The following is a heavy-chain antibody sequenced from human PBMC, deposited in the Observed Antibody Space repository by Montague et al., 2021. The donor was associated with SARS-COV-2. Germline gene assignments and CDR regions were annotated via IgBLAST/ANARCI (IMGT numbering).Heavy chain of an antibody. CDR2: LWHEKKKYF. CDR3: ARYSYSGTHFGLNDAFDI. Sequence: CAISGDSVVELRRRSEEHTQEPQSRQELLCRLWHEKKKYFDYAISLRGRISINPDTSKNQFSLQLDSVTLDDTAVYYCARYSYSGTHFGLNDAFDIWGQGTLGTVSS. J-gene: IGHJ3*02. D-gene: IGHD1-26*01. V-gene: IGHV6-1*01. CDR1: GDSVVELRRR.